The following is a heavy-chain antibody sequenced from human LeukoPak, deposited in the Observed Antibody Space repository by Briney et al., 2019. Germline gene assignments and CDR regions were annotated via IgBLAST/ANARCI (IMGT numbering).Heavy chain of an antibody. Sequence: SETLSLTCTVSGGSISSSSYYWGWIRQPPGKGLEWIGSIYYSGSTYYNPSLKSRVTISVDTSKNQFSLRLSSVTAADTAVYYCARGIVRSGGSLHFDYWGQGTLVTVSS. CDR1: GGSISSSSYY. CDR2: IYYSGST. D-gene: IGHD2-15*01. J-gene: IGHJ4*02. V-gene: IGHV4-39*07. CDR3: ARGIVRSGGSLHFDY.